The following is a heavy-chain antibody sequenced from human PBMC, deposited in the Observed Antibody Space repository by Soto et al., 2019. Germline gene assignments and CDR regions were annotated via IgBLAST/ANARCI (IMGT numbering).Heavy chain of an antibody. J-gene: IGHJ6*02. D-gene: IGHD5-12*01. CDR2: IYSGGST. CDR3: VRGGGYDLYYYYGMDV. CDR1: GFTVSSNY. V-gene: IGHV3-53*04. Sequence: GGSLRLSCAASGFTVSSNYMSWVRQAPGKGLKWVSVIYSGGSTYYADSVKGRFTISRHNSKNTLYLQMNSLRAEDTAVYYCVRGGGYDLYYYYGMDVWGQGTTVTVSS.